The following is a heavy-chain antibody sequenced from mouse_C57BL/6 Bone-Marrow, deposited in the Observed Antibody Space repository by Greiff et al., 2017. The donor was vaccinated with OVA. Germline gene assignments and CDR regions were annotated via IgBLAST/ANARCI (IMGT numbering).Heavy chain of an antibody. CDR2: INPNNGGT. D-gene: IGHD2-3*01. Sequence: EVQLQQSGPELVKPGASVKISCKASGYTFTDYYMNWVKQSHGKSLEWIGDINPNNGGTSYNQKFKGKATLTVDKSSSTAYMERRSLTSADSAVYYCARGWLLPSWFAYWGQGTLVTVSA. CDR3: ARGWLLPSWFAY. V-gene: IGHV1-26*01. J-gene: IGHJ3*01. CDR1: GYTFTDYY.